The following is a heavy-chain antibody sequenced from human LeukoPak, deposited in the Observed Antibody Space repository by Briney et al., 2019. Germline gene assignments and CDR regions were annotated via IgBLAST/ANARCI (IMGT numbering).Heavy chain of an antibody. J-gene: IGHJ6*02. V-gene: IGHV4-59*12. CDR3: ARGPDIVVVPAAIYYGMDV. D-gene: IGHD2-2*01. CDR1: GGSISSYY. CDR2: IYYSGST. Sequence: PSETLSLTCTVSGGSISSYYWSWIRQPPGKGLEWIGYIYYSGSTNYNPSLKSRVTISVDTSKNQFSLKLSSVTAADTAVYYCARGPDIVVVPAAIYYGMDVWGQGTTVTVSS.